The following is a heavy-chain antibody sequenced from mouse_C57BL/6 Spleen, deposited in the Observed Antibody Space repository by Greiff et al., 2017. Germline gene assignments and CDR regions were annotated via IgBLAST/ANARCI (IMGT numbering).Heavy chain of an antibody. CDR2: INPNYGTT. D-gene: IGHD1-1*01. J-gene: IGHJ1*03. CDR1: GYSFTDYN. V-gene: IGHV1-39*01. Sequence: EVHLVESGPELVKPGASVKISCKASGYSFTDYNMNWVKQSNGKSLEWIGVINPNYGTTSYNQKFKGKATLTVDQSSSTAYMQLNSLTSEDSAVYDCARDTTVVSLKYFDVWGTGTTVTVSS. CDR3: ARDTTVVSLKYFDV.